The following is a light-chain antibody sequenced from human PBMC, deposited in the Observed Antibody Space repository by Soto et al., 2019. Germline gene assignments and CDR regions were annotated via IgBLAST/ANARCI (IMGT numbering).Light chain of an antibody. CDR3: QQYNNWWT. Sequence: EILMTQSPATVSVSPGQRATLSCRASQSVDSNLAWYQQRPGQAPRLLIYGASTRATGISARFSGSGSGTEFTLTISSLQSEDFEVYYCQQYNNWWTFGQGTKVEI. CDR2: GAS. CDR1: QSVDSN. J-gene: IGKJ1*01. V-gene: IGKV3-15*01.